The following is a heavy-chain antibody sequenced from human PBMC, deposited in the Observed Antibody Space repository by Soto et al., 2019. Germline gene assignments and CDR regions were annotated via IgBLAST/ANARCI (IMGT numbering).Heavy chain of an antibody. J-gene: IGHJ4*02. V-gene: IGHV3-7*01. CDR1: GFTFSSYW. D-gene: IGHD3-16*02. CDR2: IKQDGSEK. CDR3: ARVGDYIWGSYRPFDY. Sequence: PGGSLRLSCAASGFTFSSYWMSWVRQAPGKGLEWVANIKQDGSEKYYVDSVKGRFTISRDNAKNSLYLQMNSLRAEDTAVYYCARVGDYIWGSYRPFDYWGQGTLVTVSS.